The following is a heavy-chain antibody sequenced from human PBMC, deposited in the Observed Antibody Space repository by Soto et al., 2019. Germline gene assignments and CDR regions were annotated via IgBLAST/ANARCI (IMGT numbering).Heavy chain of an antibody. V-gene: IGHV3-23*01. J-gene: IGHJ3*02. Sequence: EVQLLESGGGLVQPGGSLRLSCAASGFTFSSYAMSWVRQAPGKGLEWVSAISGSGGSTYYADSVKGRITISRDNSKNTLYLQMNSLRAEDTAVYYCAKQGYYDSSGYYYLWAFDIWGQGTMVTVSS. CDR3: AKQGYYDSSGYYYLWAFDI. CDR1: GFTFSSYA. CDR2: ISGSGGST. D-gene: IGHD3-22*01.